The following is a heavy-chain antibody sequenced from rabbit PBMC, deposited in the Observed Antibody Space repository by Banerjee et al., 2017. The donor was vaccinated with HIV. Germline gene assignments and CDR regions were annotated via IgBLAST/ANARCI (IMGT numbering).Heavy chain of an antibody. D-gene: IGHD6-1*01. CDR2: IDPVFDST. CDR3: ARALYAGYAGYGYAPYYYGMDL. V-gene: IGHV1S7*01. CDR1: GFDFNIYY. Sequence: QLKESGGGLVQPGGSLKLSCKASGFDFNIYYMSWVRQAPGKGLEWIGYIDPVFDSTYYASWVNGRFTISSHNAQNTLYLQLNSLTAADTATYFCARALYAGYAGYGYAPYYYGMDLWGPGTLVTVS. J-gene: IGHJ6*01.